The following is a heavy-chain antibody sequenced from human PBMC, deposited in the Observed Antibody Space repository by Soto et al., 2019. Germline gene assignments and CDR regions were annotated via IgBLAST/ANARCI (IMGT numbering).Heavy chain of an antibody. CDR2: VHHSWGS. Sequence: QVQLQESGPGLVKPSETLSLSCTVSGGSINSYYWSWIRQSPGKRMEWIGYVHHSWGSSYNPSLPSRVAISLDTSKSQFSLTVTSVTATDTAVYYCARQGFGPLHGLVDVWGQGTTVTVSS. V-gene: IGHV4-59*08. D-gene: IGHD3-10*01. CDR1: GGSINSYY. J-gene: IGHJ6*02. CDR3: ARQGFGPLHGLVDV.